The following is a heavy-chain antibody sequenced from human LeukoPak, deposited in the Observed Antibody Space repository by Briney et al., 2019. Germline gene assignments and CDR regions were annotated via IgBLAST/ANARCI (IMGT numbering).Heavy chain of an antibody. D-gene: IGHD3-16*01. CDR1: GGSFSAYY. CDR2: INHSGTT. CDR3: ARRGTLYWYFDL. Sequence: ETLSLTCAVYGGSFSAYYWSWIRQPPGKGLEWIGEINHSGTTNYNPSLESRVTMSVDTSKNQFSLKLSSVTAADTAVYYCARRGTLYWYFDLWGRGTLVTVSS. V-gene: IGHV4-34*01. J-gene: IGHJ2*01.